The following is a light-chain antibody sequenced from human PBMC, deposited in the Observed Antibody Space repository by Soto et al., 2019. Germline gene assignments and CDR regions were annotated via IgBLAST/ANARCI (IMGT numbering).Light chain of an antibody. Sequence: EIIMTQSPATLSVSPGERATLSCGASQSVTSRLAWYQQKPGQAPRLLISGASTRATGIPARFSGSGSGTEFTLTISSLQAEDFAIYYCQQYNNWPQTFRPGTEVDI. CDR2: GAS. J-gene: IGKJ3*01. V-gene: IGKV3-15*01. CDR1: QSVTSR. CDR3: QQYNNWPQT.